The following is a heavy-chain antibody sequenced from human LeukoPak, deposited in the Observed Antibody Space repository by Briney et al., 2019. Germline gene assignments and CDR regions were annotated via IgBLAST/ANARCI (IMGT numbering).Heavy chain of an antibody. CDR2: ITSSSSFI. CDR3: ARDMLGRDCSGGSCYGYGLDV. Sequence: PGGSLRLSCAASGFTFRSYSMNWVRQAPGKGLEGVCSITSSSSFIYHAESMKGRFTISRDNAKNSLYLQMNSLRAEDTAVYYCARDMLGRDCSGGSCYGYGLDVWGQGTTVIVSS. CDR1: GFTFRSYS. D-gene: IGHD2-15*01. V-gene: IGHV3-21*01. J-gene: IGHJ6*02.